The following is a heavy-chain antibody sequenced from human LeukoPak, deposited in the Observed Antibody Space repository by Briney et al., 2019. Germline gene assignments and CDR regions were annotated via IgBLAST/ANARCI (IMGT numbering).Heavy chain of an antibody. Sequence: ASVKVSCKASGYTFTSYYMHWVRQAPGQGLEWMGMINPSGGSTSYAQKFQGRVTMTRDMSTSTVYMELSSLRSEDTAVYYCAKRPTAMVNKSSYLDYWGQGTLVTVSS. CDR3: AKRPTAMVNKSSYLDY. CDR2: INPSGGST. V-gene: IGHV1-46*01. D-gene: IGHD5-18*01. J-gene: IGHJ4*02. CDR1: GYTFTSYY.